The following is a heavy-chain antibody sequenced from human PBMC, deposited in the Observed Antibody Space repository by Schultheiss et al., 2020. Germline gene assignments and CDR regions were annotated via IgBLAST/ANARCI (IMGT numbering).Heavy chain of an antibody. CDR1: GGTFSSYA. D-gene: IGHD4-17*01. CDR2: IIPIFGTA. V-gene: IGHV1-69*13. CDR3: ARATRDYGFDY. Sequence: LVTVSGKASGGTFSSYAISWVRQAPGQGLEWMGGIIPIFGTANYAQKFQGRVTITADESTSTAYMELSSLRSEDTAVYYCARATRDYGFDYWGQGTLVTVSS. J-gene: IGHJ4*02.